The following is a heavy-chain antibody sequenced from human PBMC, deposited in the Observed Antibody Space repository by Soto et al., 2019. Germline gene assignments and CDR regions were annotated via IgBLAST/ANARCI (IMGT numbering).Heavy chain of an antibody. CDR2: IYYSRST. D-gene: IGHD5-12*01. CDR3: ARWVRWLQSQGKGFDP. J-gene: IGHJ5*02. V-gene: IGHV4-61*01. Sequence: QVQLQESGPGLVKPSETLSLTCTVSGGSVSSGSYYWSWIRQPPGKGLEWIGDIYYSRSTNYNPSIKSRVTISVDTSKNQFAPKLSSVTAAGTAVYYSARWVRWLQSQGKGFDPWGQGTLVTVSS. CDR1: GGSVSSGSYY.